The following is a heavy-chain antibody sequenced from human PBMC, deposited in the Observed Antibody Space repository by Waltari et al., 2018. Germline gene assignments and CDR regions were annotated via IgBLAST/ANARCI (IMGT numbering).Heavy chain of an antibody. CDR3: ARDSSTEGFDY. CDR2: IIPILGIA. J-gene: IGHJ4*02. V-gene: IGHV1-69*04. CDR1: GGTFSSYA. Sequence: QVKLVKSGAEGKKLGSSVKVSCKASGGTFSSYATRWGRQAPGQGLEWMGGIIPILGIANYAQKFQGRVTITADESTSTAYMELSSLRSEDTAVYYCARDSSTEGFDYWGQGTLVTVSS.